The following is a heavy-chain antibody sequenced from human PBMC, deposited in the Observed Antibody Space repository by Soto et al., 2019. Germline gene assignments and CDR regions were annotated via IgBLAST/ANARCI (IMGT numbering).Heavy chain of an antibody. Sequence: EVQLVESGGGLVQPGGSLRLSCAASGFTVSSNYMSWVRQAPGKGLEWVSVIYSGGSTYYADSVKGRFTISRHNSKNTLYLQMTRLRAEDTAVYYCARARRGYSYGYDAWGQGTLVTVSS. J-gene: IGHJ5*02. CDR3: ARARRGYSYGYDA. D-gene: IGHD5-18*01. CDR2: IYSGGST. V-gene: IGHV3-53*04. CDR1: GFTVSSNY.